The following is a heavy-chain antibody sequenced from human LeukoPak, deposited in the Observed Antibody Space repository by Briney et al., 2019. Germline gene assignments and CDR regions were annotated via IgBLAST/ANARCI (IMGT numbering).Heavy chain of an antibody. D-gene: IGHD3-22*01. Sequence: GGSLRLSCAASGFTFSSYAMSWVRQAPGKGLEWVSAISGSGGSTSYADSVKGRFTISRDNSKNTLYLQMNSLRAEDPAVYYCAKDLERGVIVVALDYWGQGTLATVSS. CDR2: ISGSGGST. CDR1: GFTFSSYA. CDR3: AKDLERGVIVVALDY. V-gene: IGHV3-23*01. J-gene: IGHJ4*02.